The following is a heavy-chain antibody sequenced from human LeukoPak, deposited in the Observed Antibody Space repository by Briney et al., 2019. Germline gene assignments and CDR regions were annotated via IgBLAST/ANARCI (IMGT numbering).Heavy chain of an antibody. J-gene: IGHJ4*02. CDR1: GFTFSSCS. CDR3: ARDRGGMRLYYFDY. CDR2: ISSSSSYI. D-gene: IGHD2-15*01. Sequence: PGGSLRLSCAASGFTFSSCSMNWVRQAPGKGLEWVSSISSSSSYIYYADSVKGRFTISRDNAKNSLYLQMNSLRAEDTAVYYCARDRGGMRLYYFDYWGQGTLVTVSS. V-gene: IGHV3-21*01.